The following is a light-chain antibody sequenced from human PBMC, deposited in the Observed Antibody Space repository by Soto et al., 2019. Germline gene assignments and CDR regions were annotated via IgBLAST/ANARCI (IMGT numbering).Light chain of an antibody. CDR3: QQYYSYPLV. Sequence: AIRMTQSPSSFSASTGDRVTITCRASQGISSYLAWYQQKPGKAPKLLIYAASTLQSGVPSRFSGSGSGTDFTITISCLQPEDFATYYYQQYYSYPLVFGPGTKVDIK. J-gene: IGKJ3*01. CDR2: AAS. V-gene: IGKV1-8*01. CDR1: QGISSY.